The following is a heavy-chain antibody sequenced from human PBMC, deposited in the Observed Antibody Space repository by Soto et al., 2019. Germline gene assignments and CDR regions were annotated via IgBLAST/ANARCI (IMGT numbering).Heavy chain of an antibody. CDR2: MNPNSGST. CDR1: GYTFTTYD. CDR3: VRNINGFDP. Sequence: QVQLVQSGAEVKKPGVSVKVCCTTSGYTFTTYDINWVRQATGQGFEWLGWMNPNSGSTLYAQKFQGRVTMTRDTSNNTAYMELSSLRFEDTAVYYCVRNINGFDPWGQGTLVTVSS. J-gene: IGHJ5*02. V-gene: IGHV1-8*02.